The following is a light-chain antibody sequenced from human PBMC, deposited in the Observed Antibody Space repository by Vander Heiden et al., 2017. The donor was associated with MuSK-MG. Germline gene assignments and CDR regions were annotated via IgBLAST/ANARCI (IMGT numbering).Light chain of an antibody. J-gene: IGLJ2*01. CDR1: GFDVGSYEH. Sequence: QSALTQSASVSGSPGQSLSISCSGSGFDVGSYEHHSCHNQYPGKAPTLLIYNGFHRPSRVSARFSGSKSSKTASLTISGLQPEDEADYYCSSYSLTFSLVFGGGTRLAVL. CDR3: SSYSLTFSLV. V-gene: IGLV2-14*03. CDR2: NGF.